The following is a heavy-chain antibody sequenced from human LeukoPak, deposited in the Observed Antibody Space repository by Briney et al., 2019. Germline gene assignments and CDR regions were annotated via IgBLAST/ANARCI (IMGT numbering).Heavy chain of an antibody. J-gene: IGHJ4*02. CDR2: INAGNGNT. V-gene: IGHV1-3*01. CDR1: GYTFTGYY. D-gene: IGHD3-9*01. Sequence: GASVKVSCKASGYTFTGYYMHWVRQAPGQGLEWMGWINAGNGNTKYSQKFQDRVSLTRDTSASAAYMELSRLTPEDTAVYYCTTSVSEGDEDGILTGFNYWGQGTLVTVSS. CDR3: TTSVSEGDEDGILTGFNY.